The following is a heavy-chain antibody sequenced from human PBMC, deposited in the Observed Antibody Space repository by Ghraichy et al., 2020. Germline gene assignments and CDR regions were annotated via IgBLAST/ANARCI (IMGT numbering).Heavy chain of an antibody. CDR3: ARVHYGSGKDYYGMDV. CDR2: INHSGST. V-gene: IGHV4-34*01. D-gene: IGHD3-10*01. Sequence: SETLSLTCAVYGGSFSGYYWSWIRQPPGKGLEWIGEINHSGSTNYNPSLKSRVTISVDTSKNQFSLKLSSVTAADTAVYYCARVHYGSGKDYYGMDVWGQGTTVTVSS. J-gene: IGHJ6*02. CDR1: GGSFSGYY.